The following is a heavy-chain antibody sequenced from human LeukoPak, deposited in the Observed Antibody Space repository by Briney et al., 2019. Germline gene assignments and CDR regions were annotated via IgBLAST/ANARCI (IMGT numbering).Heavy chain of an antibody. CDR1: GFTFSSYA. J-gene: IGHJ4*02. Sequence: GGSLRLSCAASGFTFSSYAMSWVRQAPGKGLEWVSAISGSGGSTYYADSVKGRFTISRDNSKNTLYLQMNSLRAEDTAVYYCAKDTKGVADTRTYFDYWGQGTLVTVSS. CDR2: ISGSGGST. D-gene: IGHD6-19*01. CDR3: AKDTKGVADTRTYFDY. V-gene: IGHV3-23*01.